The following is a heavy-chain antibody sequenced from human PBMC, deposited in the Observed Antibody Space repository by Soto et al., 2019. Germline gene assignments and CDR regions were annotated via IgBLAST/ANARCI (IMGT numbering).Heavy chain of an antibody. V-gene: IGHV4-59*02. CDR2: VYNSANA. J-gene: IGHJ4*02. CDR1: GVSVSNYY. Sequence: SETLSLTCTVSGVSVSNYYWSWIRQPPGKGLGWIGYVYNSANANYSPSLKSRVTISVHMSKNQFSLNLSSVTVADTAVYYCARDLSVFDFWGQGILVTVSS. CDR3: ARDLSVFDF.